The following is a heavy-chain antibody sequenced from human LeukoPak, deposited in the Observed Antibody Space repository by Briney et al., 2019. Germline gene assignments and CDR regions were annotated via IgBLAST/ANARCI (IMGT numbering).Heavy chain of an antibody. CDR3: ARGQSLNDY. J-gene: IGHJ4*02. Sequence: ASVKVSCKASGYTFTEYYMHVVRQAPGQGLEWMGWINPNSGGANYAENFQGRVTMTRDTSISTAYMELSSLRYDDTALYYCARGQSLNDYWGQGTLVTVSS. CDR2: INPNSGGA. CDR1: GYTFTEYY. V-gene: IGHV1-2*02.